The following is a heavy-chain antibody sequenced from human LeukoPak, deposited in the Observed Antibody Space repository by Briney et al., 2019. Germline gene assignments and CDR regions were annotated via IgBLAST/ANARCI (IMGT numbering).Heavy chain of an antibody. CDR1: GFTFSSYG. J-gene: IGHJ4*02. D-gene: IGHD3-3*01. CDR2: IWYDGSNK. V-gene: IGHV3-33*06. CDR3: AKSRITIFGVVRAFDH. Sequence: GGSLRLSCAASGFTFSSYGMHWVRQAPGKGLEWVAVIWYDGSNKYYADSVKGRFTISRDNSKNTLYLQMNSLRAEDTAVYYCAKSRITIFGVVRAFDHWGQGTLVTVSS.